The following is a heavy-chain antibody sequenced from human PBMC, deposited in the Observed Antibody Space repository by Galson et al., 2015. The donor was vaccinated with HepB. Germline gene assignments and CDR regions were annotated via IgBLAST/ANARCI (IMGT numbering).Heavy chain of an antibody. CDR2: INPSGGST. D-gene: IGHD6-19*01. CDR1: GYTFTSYY. V-gene: IGHV1-46*01. Sequence: SVKVSCKASGYTFTSYYMHWVRQAPGQGLEWMGIINPSGGSTSYAQRFQGRVTMTRDTSTSTVYMELSSLRSEDTAVYYCARAPYSCVLKGWFDPWGQGTLVTVSS. CDR3: ARAPYSCVLKGWFDP. J-gene: IGHJ5*02.